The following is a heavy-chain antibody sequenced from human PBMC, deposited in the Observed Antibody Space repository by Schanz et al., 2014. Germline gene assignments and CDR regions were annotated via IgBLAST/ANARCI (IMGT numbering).Heavy chain of an antibody. J-gene: IGHJ4*02. V-gene: IGHV3-23*01. CDR1: GFTFSAYA. D-gene: IGHD1-20*01. CDR3: ANNWNLDY. Sequence: EVQLLESGGGLVQPGGSLRLSCAASGFTFSAYAMTWVRQIPGKGLEWVSAMNESHSTIYYADSVRGRFTISRDNFKGALYLQMSSLRAEDTAVYYCANNWNLDYWGQGTLVTVSA. CDR2: MNESHSTI.